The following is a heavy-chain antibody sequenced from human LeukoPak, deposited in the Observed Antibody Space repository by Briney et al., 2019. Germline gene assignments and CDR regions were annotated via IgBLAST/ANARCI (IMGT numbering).Heavy chain of an antibody. CDR1: GSAFSDYA. Sequence: GGSLRRSCAASGSAFSDYAMHWVRQAPGKGLEWVAVISYDGSNKYYADSVKGRFTIFRENSKNTLYLQMNSLRREDTAVYYCASDENTVATGPEYWGQGTLVTVSS. J-gene: IGHJ4*02. CDR3: ASDENTVATGPEY. D-gene: IGHD5-12*01. CDR2: ISYDGSNK. V-gene: IGHV3-30-3*01.